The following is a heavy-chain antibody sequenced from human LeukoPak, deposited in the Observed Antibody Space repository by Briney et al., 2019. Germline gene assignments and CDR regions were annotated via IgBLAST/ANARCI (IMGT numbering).Heavy chain of an antibody. V-gene: IGHV3-43D*03. CDR3: AKEVGATTYYYYYMDV. CDR2: ISWDGGST. J-gene: IGHJ6*03. D-gene: IGHD1-26*01. CDR1: GFTFDDYA. Sequence: GGSLRLSCAASGFTFDDYAMHWVRQAPGKGLEWVSLISWDGGSTYYADSVKGRFTISRDNSKNSLYLQMNSLRAEDTALYYCAKEVGATTYYYYYMDVWGKGTTVTVSS.